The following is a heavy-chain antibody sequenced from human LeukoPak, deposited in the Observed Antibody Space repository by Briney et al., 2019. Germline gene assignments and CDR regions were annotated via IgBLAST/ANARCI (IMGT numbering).Heavy chain of an antibody. Sequence: SETLSLTCTVSGGSISSYYWSWIRQPAGKGLEWTGGIYSSGSTNHNPSLKSRVTMSVDTSKNQFSLKLNSVTAADTAMYYCARVGWELYDAFDIWGQGTMVTVSS. D-gene: IGHD1-26*01. CDR2: IYSSGST. J-gene: IGHJ3*02. V-gene: IGHV4-4*07. CDR3: ARVGWELYDAFDI. CDR1: GGSISSYY.